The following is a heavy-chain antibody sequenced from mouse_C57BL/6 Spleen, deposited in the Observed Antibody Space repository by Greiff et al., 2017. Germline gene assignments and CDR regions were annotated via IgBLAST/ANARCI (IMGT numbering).Heavy chain of an antibody. CDR1: GFTFSSYT. V-gene: IGHV5-9*01. CDR2: ISGGGGNT. CDR3: ARDYGESSWFAY. D-gene: IGHD2-4*01. Sequence: EVKLMESGGGLVKPGGSLKLSCAASGFTFSSYTMSWVRQTPEKRLEWVATISGGGGNTYYPDSVKGRFTISRDNAKNTLYLQMSSLRSEDTALYYCARDYGESSWFAYWGKGTLVTVSA. J-gene: IGHJ3*01.